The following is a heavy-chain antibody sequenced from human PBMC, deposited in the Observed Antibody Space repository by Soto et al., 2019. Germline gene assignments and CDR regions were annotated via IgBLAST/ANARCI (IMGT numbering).Heavy chain of an antibody. Sequence: EVQLLESGGGLVQPGGSLRLSCAASGFTFISYAMNWVRQAPGKGLQWVSAISGGGDATFYADSVKGRFIICRDNSRNKVTVIMNRRGADDTALYYCASKVRGSTTRPDYWYFDLWGGGTLVTVSS. V-gene: IGHV3-23*01. CDR2: ISGGGDAT. CDR3: ASKVRGSTTRPDYWYFDL. CDR1: GFTFISYA. D-gene: IGHD3-10*01. J-gene: IGHJ2*01.